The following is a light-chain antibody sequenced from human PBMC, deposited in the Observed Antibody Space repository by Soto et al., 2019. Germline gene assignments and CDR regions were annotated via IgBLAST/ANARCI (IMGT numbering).Light chain of an antibody. CDR2: DNN. Sequence: QSVLTQPPSVSAAPGQKVTISCSGSSSNIGNNYVSWYQQLPGTAPKLLIYDNNKRPSGIPDRFSGSKSGTSATLDITGLQTGDEADYYCGTWDSSLTARVFGGGTKLTV. V-gene: IGLV1-51*01. CDR3: GTWDSSLTARV. CDR1: SSNIGNNY. J-gene: IGLJ3*02.